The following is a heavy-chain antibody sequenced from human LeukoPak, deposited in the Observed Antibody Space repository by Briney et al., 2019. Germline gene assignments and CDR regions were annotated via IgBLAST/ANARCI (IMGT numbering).Heavy chain of an antibody. CDR1: GFTFSSYA. D-gene: IGHD3-9*01. CDR2: ISYDGSTK. V-gene: IGHV3-30-3*01. J-gene: IGHJ4*02. Sequence: SGGSLRLSCAASGFTFSSYAMHWVRQGPGKGLEWVAVISYDGSTKYYADSVKGRFTISRDNSKNTLYLQINSQRPEDTAVYYCARGDILTGPYYFDYWGQGILVTVSS. CDR3: ARGDILTGPYYFDY.